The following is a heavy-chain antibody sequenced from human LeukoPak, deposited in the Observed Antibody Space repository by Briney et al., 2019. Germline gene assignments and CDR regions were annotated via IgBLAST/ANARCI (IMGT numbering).Heavy chain of an antibody. J-gene: IGHJ4*02. Sequence: ASVKVSCKASGYTFTGYSVHWVRQAPGQGLERMGWMSPKSGGTNYAQKFQGRVTMTRDTSISTAYMELSRLTSDDTAVYYCASDFTGGYLDYWGQGTLVTVSS. V-gene: IGHV1-2*02. CDR1: GYTFTGYS. D-gene: IGHD5-12*01. CDR3: ASDFTGGYLDY. CDR2: MSPKSGGT.